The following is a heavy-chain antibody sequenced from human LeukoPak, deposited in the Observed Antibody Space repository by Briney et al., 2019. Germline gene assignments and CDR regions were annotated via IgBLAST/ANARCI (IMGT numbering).Heavy chain of an antibody. CDR3: ARETGTTTYYYDSSGYYLDY. CDR1: GYTFTSYG. V-gene: IGHV1-18*01. CDR2: ISAYNGNT. Sequence: ASVKVSCKASGYTFTSYGISWVRQAPGQGLEWMGWISAYNGNTNYAQKLQGRVTMTTDTSTSTAYMELRSLRSDDTAVYYCARETGTTTYYYDSSGYYLDYWGQGTLVTVSS. J-gene: IGHJ4*02. D-gene: IGHD3-22*01.